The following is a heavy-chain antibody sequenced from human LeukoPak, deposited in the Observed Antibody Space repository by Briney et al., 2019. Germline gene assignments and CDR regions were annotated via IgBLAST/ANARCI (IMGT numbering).Heavy chain of an antibody. CDR2: ISSSSGYK. V-gene: IGHV3-21*01. CDR1: GFSFSSFS. CDR3: AREGLAAAGLDY. J-gene: IGHJ4*02. Sequence: SGGSLRLSCAASGFSFSSFSMNWVRQAPGKGLEWVSSISSSSGYKYYADSMKGRFTVSRDNAKNSLYLQMNSLRVEDTAVYFCAREGLAAAGLDYWGQGTLVTVSS. D-gene: IGHD6-13*01.